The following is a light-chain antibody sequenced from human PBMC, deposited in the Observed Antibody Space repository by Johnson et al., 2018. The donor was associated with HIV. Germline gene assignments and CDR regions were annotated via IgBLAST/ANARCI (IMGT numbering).Light chain of an antibody. CDR3: GTWDSRLSVGGV. J-gene: IGLJ1*01. CDR1: SSKIGNKY. CDR2: DNN. V-gene: IGLV1-51*01. Sequence: QSVLTQPPSVSAAPGQKVTISCSGSSSKIGNKYVSWYQQLPGTAPKVLIYDNNKRPSGIPDRFSGSKSGTSATLGITGLQTGDEADYYCGTWDSRLSVGGVFGTGTKVTVL.